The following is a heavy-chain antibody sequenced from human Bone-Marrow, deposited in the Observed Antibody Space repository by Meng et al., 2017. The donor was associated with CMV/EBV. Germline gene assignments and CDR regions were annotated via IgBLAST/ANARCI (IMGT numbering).Heavy chain of an antibody. Sequence: GGSLRLSCAASGFSFNSYNMHWVRQAPGKGLEWVSYITSSSSPIYFADSVKGRFTISRDNAKNSLYLQMHSLRAEDTAVYYCARGSLFWSGYPIDFWGQGTLVTVSS. CDR3: ARGSLFWSGYPIDF. CDR2: ITSSSSPI. V-gene: IGHV3-48*04. J-gene: IGHJ4*02. CDR1: GFSFNSYN. D-gene: IGHD3-3*01.